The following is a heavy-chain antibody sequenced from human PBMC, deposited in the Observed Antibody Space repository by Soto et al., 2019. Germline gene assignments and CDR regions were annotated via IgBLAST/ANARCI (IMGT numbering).Heavy chain of an antibody. J-gene: IGHJ6*02. Sequence: GSLRLSCAASGFTFSSYAMSWVRQAPVKGLEWVSAISGSGGSTYYADSVKGRFTISRDNSKNTLYLQMNSLRAEDTAVCYCAKAVEDDFWSGYYGYYYYGMDVWGQGTTVTVSS. CDR1: GFTFSSYA. D-gene: IGHD3-3*01. V-gene: IGHV3-23*01. CDR3: AKAVEDDFWSGYYGYYYYGMDV. CDR2: ISGSGGST.